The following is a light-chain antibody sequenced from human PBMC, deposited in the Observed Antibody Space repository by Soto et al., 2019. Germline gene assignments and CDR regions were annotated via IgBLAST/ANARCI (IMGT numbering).Light chain of an antibody. CDR1: SSNIGSNT. V-gene: IGLV1-44*01. J-gene: IGLJ1*01. CDR2: SNN. Sequence: QSVLTQPPSASGTPGQRVTISCSGSSSNIGSNTVNWYQQLPGTAPKLLIYSNNQRPSGVPDRFAGSKSGTSASLAISGLQSEDEADYYCAAWEDSRNAFYVFGTGTKLTVL. CDR3: AAWEDSRNAFYV.